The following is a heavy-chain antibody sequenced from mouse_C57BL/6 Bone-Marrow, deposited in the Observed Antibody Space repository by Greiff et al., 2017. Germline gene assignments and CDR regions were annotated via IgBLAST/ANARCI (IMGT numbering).Heavy chain of an antibody. CDR1: GYTFTSYW. Sequence: QVQLQQPGTELVKPGASVKLSCKASGYTFTSYWMPWVKQRPGQGLEWLGNINPSTGGTNYNEKFKRKATLTVDKSSRPAYMHISILTSEYSAVYYCARTDYYGEVYYFDYWGQGTTLTVSS. CDR3: ARTDYYGEVYYFDY. CDR2: INPSTGGT. D-gene: IGHD1-1*01. J-gene: IGHJ2*01. V-gene: IGHV1-53*01.